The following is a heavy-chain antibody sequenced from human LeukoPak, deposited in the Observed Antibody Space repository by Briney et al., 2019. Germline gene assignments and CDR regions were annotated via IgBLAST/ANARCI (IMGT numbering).Heavy chain of an antibody. V-gene: IGHV3-23*01. Sequence: PGGSLRLSGAASGFTFSIYAMNWVRQAPGKGLEWVSGISSSGGSTYYADSVKGRFTISRDNSKNTLYLQMNSLRAEDTALYYCPKDQKYCSSSNCQLGPRGYYYYYGMDVWGQGTTVTVSS. CDR2: ISSSGGST. CDR3: PKDQKYCSSSNCQLGPRGYYYYYGMDV. CDR1: GFTFSIYA. J-gene: IGHJ6*02. D-gene: IGHD2-2*01.